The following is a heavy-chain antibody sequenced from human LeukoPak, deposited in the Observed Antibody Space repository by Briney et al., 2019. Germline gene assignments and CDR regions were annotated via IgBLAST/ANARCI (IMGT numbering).Heavy chain of an antibody. V-gene: IGHV3-7*01. CDR2: IIEDGNLK. CDR3: AELGITMIGGV. J-gene: IGHJ6*04. CDR1: GFTFGDYA. Sequence: GGSLRLSCTGSGFTFGDYAISWVRQAPGKGLAWVANIIEDGNLKYYVDSVKGRFTISRDNTKNSLYLQMNSLRAEDTAVYYCAELGITMIGGVWGKGTTVTISS. D-gene: IGHD3-10*02.